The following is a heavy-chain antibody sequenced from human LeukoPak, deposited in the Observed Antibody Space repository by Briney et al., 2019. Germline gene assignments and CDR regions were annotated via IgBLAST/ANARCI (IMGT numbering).Heavy chain of an antibody. Sequence: PSETLSLTCTVSGSGYSISGGYYWGWIRQPPGKGLEWIGSIYHSGSTYYNPSLKSRVTISLDMSKNQFSLRLNSVTAADTAVYFCAGQFDSSGSYFYWGQGTLATVSS. CDR1: GSGYSISGGYY. J-gene: IGHJ4*02. CDR2: IYHSGST. D-gene: IGHD3-22*01. CDR3: AGQFDSSGSYFY. V-gene: IGHV4-38-2*02.